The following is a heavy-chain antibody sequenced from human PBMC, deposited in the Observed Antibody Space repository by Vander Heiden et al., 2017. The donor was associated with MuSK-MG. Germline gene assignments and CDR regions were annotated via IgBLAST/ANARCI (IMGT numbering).Heavy chain of an antibody. D-gene: IGHD3-10*01. CDR1: GFTFSSSW. CDR2: INSDGSST. V-gene: IGHV3-74*01. J-gene: IGHJ4*02. CDR3: ARGAMVRGVISPSGY. Sequence: VQLVESGGGLVQPGGSLRLSCAASGFTFSSSWMHWVRKAPGKGLVWVSRINSDGSSTSYADSVKGRFTISRDNAKNTLYLQMNSLRAEDTAVYYCARGAMVRGVISPSGYWGQGTLVTVSS.